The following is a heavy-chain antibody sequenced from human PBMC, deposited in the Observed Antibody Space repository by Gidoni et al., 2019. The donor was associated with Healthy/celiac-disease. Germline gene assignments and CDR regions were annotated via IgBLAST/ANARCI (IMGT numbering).Heavy chain of an antibody. J-gene: IGHJ2*01. Sequence: QITLTESGPTLVHPTQTLTLTCTFSGFSLSTSGVGVGWIRQPPGKALEWLALIYWDDDKRYSPSLKSRLTITKDTYKNQVVLTMTNMDPVDTATYYCAHTYSSSWDQGYFDLWGRGTLVTVSS. CDR3: AHTYSSSWDQGYFDL. D-gene: IGHD6-13*01. CDR1: GFSLSTSGVG. CDR2: IYWDDDK. V-gene: IGHV2-5*02.